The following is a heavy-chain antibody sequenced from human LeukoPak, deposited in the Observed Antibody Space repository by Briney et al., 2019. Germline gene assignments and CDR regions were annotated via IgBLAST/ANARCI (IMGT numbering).Heavy chain of an antibody. D-gene: IGHD6-13*01. V-gene: IGHV3-9*01. CDR3: AKDIRAAAGKGLADY. Sequence: GRSLGLSCAASGFTFDDYAMHWVRQAPGKGLEWVSGISWNSGSIGYADSVKGRFTISRDNAKNSLYLQMNSLRAEDTALYYCAKDIRAAAGKGLADYWGQGTLVTVSS. CDR1: GFTFDDYA. CDR2: ISWNSGSI. J-gene: IGHJ4*02.